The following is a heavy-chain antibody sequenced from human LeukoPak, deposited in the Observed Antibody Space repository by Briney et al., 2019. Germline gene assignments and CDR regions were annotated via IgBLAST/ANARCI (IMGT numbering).Heavy chain of an antibody. CDR1: GGSISSYY. CDR3: ARDKLVGATTSYYYMDV. V-gene: IGHV4-4*07. CDR2: IYTSGST. Sequence: SETLSLTCTVSGGSISSYYWSWIRQPARKGLEWIGRIYTSGSTNYNPSLKSRVTMSVDTSKNQFSLKLSSVTAADTAVYYCARDKLVGATTSYYYMDVWGKGTTVTVSS. J-gene: IGHJ6*03. D-gene: IGHD1-26*01.